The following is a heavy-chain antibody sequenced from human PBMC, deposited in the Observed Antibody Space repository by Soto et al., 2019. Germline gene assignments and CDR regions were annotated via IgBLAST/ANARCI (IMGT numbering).Heavy chain of an antibody. J-gene: IGHJ2*01. Sequence: ASVKVSCKASGYTFTSYGISWVRQAPGQGLEWMGWISAYNGNTNYAQKLQGRVTMTTDTSTSTAYMELRSLRSDDTAVYYCARAPSTGTQPWYFDLWGRGTLVTVSS. CDR1: GYTFTSYG. CDR2: ISAYNGNT. CDR3: ARAPSTGTQPWYFDL. V-gene: IGHV1-18*01. D-gene: IGHD1-1*01.